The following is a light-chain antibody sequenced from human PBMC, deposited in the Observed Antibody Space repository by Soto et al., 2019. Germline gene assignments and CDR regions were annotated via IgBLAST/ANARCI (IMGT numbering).Light chain of an antibody. V-gene: IGLV2-11*01. J-gene: IGLJ1*01. Sequence: QSALTQPRSVSGSPGQSVTISCTGTSSDVGRYDYVSWYQQHPDKAPKLIIYDVTERPAGVPDRFSGSKSGNTASLTISGLQAEDEADYSCCSFAGSFSYVFGGGTKLTVL. CDR3: CSFAGSFSYV. CDR1: SSDVGRYDY. CDR2: DVT.